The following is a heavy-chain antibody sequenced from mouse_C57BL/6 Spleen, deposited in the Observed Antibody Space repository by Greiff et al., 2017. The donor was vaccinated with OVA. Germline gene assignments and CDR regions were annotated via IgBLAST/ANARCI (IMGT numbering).Heavy chain of an antibody. CDR3: ARGDYGYDGDYYAMDY. V-gene: IGHV1-52*01. Sequence: VKLQQPGAELVRPGSSVKLSCKASGYTFTSYWMHWVKQRPIQGLEWIGNIDPSDSETHYNQKFKDKATLTVDKSSSTAYMQLSSLTSEDSAVYYCARGDYGYDGDYYAMDYWGQGTSVTVSS. D-gene: IGHD2-2*01. CDR1: GYTFTSYW. CDR2: IDPSDSET. J-gene: IGHJ4*01.